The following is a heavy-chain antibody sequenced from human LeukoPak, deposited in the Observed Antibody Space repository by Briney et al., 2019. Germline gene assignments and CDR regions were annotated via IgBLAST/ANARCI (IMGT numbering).Heavy chain of an antibody. D-gene: IGHD1-26*01. J-gene: IGHJ4*03. CDR2: INTDGRST. Sequence: GGSLRLSCAVSGFTFTNYWVHWVRQVPGKGLVWVSRINTDGRSTSYADSVKGRFTISRDNAKNTLYLQMNSLRAEDTAVYYCARIGGSYPDCWGQGTLVTVSS. V-gene: IGHV3-74*01. CDR3: ARIGGSYPDC. CDR1: GFTFTNYW.